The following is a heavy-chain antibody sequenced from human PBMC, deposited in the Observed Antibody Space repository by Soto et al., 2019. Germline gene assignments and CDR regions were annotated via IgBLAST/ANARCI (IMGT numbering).Heavy chain of an antibody. J-gene: IGHJ6*02. Sequence: GGSLRLSCAASGFTFTSSTMKRVRQAPGKGLEWVSSISSGSSDKYYADSVRGRFTISRDDAKNSVYLQMKGLRAEDSAVYYCVRLDCSGTSCYFYGLDVWGQGTTVTVSS. V-gene: IGHV3-21*06. CDR2: ISSGSSDK. CDR1: GFTFTSST. D-gene: IGHD2-2*01. CDR3: VRLDCSGTSCYFYGLDV.